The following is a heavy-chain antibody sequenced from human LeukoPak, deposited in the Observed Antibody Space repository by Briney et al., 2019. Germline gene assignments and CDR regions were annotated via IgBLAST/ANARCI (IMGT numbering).Heavy chain of an antibody. Sequence: GASLRLSCAASGNYWMHWVRQAPGKGLVWVSHINSDGSWTSYADSVKGRFTISKDNAKNTVYLQMNNLRAEDTAVYYCVSFYETYWGRRTLVTVSS. J-gene: IGHJ4*02. V-gene: IGHV3-74*01. D-gene: IGHD2-2*01. CDR1: GNYW. CDR3: VSFYETY. CDR2: INSDGSWT.